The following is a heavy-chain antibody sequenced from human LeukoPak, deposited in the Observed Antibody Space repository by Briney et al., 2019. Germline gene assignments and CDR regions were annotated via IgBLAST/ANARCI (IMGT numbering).Heavy chain of an antibody. J-gene: IGHJ6*03. V-gene: IGHV3-15*01. Sequence: GGSLRLSCAASGFTFSNAWMSWVRQAPGKGLEWVGRIKSKTDGGTTDYAAPVKGRFTISRDDSKNTRYLQMNSLKTEDTAVYYCTTDLPTVYYYYYYYMDVWGKGTTVTVSS. CDR3: TTDLPTVYYYYYYYMDV. CDR1: GFTFSNAW. D-gene: IGHD4-17*01. CDR2: IKSKTDGGTT.